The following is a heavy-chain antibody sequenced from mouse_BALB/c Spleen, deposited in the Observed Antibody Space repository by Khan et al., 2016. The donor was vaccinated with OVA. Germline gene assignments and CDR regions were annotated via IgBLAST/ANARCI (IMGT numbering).Heavy chain of an antibody. CDR3: AISYYGTCWYFDV. V-gene: IGHV1S56*01. J-gene: IGHJ1*01. Sequence: QVQLQQSGPELVKPGASVKMSCKASGFTLMSYYIHWVKQRPGQGLEWIGWIYPGDGRTKYNENFKGKTTLTADKSSSTAYMLLSSLTSEDSAIHVCAISYYGTCWYFDVWGAGTTVTVSS. CDR2: IYPGDGRT. CDR1: GFTLMSYY. D-gene: IGHD1-1*01.